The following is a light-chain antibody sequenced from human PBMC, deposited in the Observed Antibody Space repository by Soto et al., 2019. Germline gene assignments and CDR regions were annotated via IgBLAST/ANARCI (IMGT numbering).Light chain of an antibody. CDR1: RSDVGSYNS. CDR2: EVT. V-gene: IGLV2-23*02. J-gene: IGLJ3*02. Sequence: QSALTQPASVSGSPGESITISCTGTRSDVGSYNSIAWYQQHPGKAPRVMIFEVTKRPSGISNRFSGSKSGSTASLTISGLQAEDEADYFCFSYAGDSTWVFGGRTKLTVL. CDR3: FSYAGDSTWV.